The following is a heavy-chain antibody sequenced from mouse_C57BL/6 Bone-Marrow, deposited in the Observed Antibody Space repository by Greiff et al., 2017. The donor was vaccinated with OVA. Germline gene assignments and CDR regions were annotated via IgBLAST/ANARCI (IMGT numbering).Heavy chain of an antibody. CDR3: ARNDGYYPYYYAMDY. Sequence: VQLQQSDAELVKPGASVKISCKVSGYTFTDHTIHWMKQRPEQGLEWIGYIYPRDGSTKYNEKFKGKATLTADKSSSTAYMQLNSLTSEDSAVYFCARNDGYYPYYYAMDYWGQGTSVTVSS. J-gene: IGHJ4*01. CDR2: IYPRDGST. V-gene: IGHV1-78*01. D-gene: IGHD2-3*01. CDR1: GYTFTDHT.